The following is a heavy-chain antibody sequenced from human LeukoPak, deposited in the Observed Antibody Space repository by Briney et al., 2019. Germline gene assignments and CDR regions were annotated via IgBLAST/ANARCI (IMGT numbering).Heavy chain of an antibody. CDR3: ATGYY. V-gene: IGHV3-66*01. CDR2: IYSGGTT. D-gene: IGHD1-14*01. J-gene: IGHJ4*02. CDR1: GFTVSSNY. Sequence: QPGGSLRLSCAASGFTVSSNYLSWVRQAPGKGLEWVSVIYSGGTTYYAESVKGRFTISRDNPKNMLYLQMNSLGAEDTAVYYCATGYYWGQGSLVTVSS.